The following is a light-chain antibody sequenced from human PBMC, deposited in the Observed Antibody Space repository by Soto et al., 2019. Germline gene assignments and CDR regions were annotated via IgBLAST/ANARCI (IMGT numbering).Light chain of an antibody. Sequence: QSALTQPASVSGSPGQSITLSCTGSSSDIGRYNYVSWYQQLPGKAPKLIIYEVSNRPSGVSDRFSGSKSGNTASLSISGLQTEDEADYYCGSYTSATTWVFGGGTKLTVL. CDR3: GSYTSATTWV. J-gene: IGLJ3*02. CDR1: SSDIGRYNY. CDR2: EVS. V-gene: IGLV2-14*03.